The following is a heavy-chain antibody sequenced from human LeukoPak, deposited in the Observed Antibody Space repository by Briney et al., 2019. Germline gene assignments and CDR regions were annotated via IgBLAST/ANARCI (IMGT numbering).Heavy chain of an antibody. Sequence: GGSLRLSCAASGFTVSSNYMNWVRQAPGKGLEWVSVIYSGGSTYYADSVRGRFTISRDNSKNMLYLQMNSLRAEDTAVYYCARGEDYGDYFDYWGQGTLVTVSS. CDR3: ARGEDYGDYFDY. V-gene: IGHV3-53*01. J-gene: IGHJ4*02. CDR1: GFTVSSNY. D-gene: IGHD4-17*01. CDR2: IYSGGST.